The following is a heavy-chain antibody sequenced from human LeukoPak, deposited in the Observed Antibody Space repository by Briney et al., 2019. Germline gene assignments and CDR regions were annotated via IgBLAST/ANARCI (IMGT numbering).Heavy chain of an antibody. CDR3: ARDFTPPDSSRYYLVAY. CDR2: ISSSGSTI. Sequence: GGSLRLSCAASGFTFSDYYMSWIRQAPGKGLEWVSYISSSGSTIYYADSVKGRFTISRDNAKNSLYLQMNSLRAEDTAVYYCARDFTPPDSSRYYLVAYWGQGTLVTVSS. CDR1: GFTFSDYY. J-gene: IGHJ4*02. V-gene: IGHV3-11*04. D-gene: IGHD3-22*01.